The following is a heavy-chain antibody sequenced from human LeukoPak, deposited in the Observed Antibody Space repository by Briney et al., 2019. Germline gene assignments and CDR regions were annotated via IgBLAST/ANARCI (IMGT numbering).Heavy chain of an antibody. Sequence: SETLSLTCTVSGGSINDYYWNWVRQPPGKGLEWIGYIYYRGATNSNPSLKGRVTTSIDTSKKEFSLKLSSVTAADTAVYYCARGAAMGYWGQGTLVTVSS. CDR1: GGSINDYY. V-gene: IGHV4-59*01. J-gene: IGHJ4*02. D-gene: IGHD5-18*01. CDR2: IYYRGAT. CDR3: ARGAAMGY.